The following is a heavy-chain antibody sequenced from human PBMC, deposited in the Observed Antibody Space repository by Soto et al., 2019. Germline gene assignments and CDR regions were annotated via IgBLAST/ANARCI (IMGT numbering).Heavy chain of an antibody. Sequence: GGSLRLSCAASGFTFSSFAMNWVRQAPEKGLEWVTGISGSGPSTYYAESVKGRFTISRDNSKNTLYLQLNSLRAEDTAVYYCARDRNWKTFSYQYYFDFWGQGTLVTVSS. CDR2: ISGSGPST. CDR1: GFTFSSFA. CDR3: ARDRNWKTFSYQYYFDF. V-gene: IGHV3-23*01. J-gene: IGHJ4*02. D-gene: IGHD1-1*01.